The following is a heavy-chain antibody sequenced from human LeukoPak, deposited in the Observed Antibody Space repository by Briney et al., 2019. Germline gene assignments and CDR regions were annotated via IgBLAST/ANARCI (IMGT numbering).Heavy chain of an antibody. CDR2: IYYSGST. CDR3: ARVTGYMIEDYFDY. J-gene: IGHJ4*02. CDR1: GDSISSSRSY. Sequence: SETLSLTCTVSGDSISSSRSYWGWIRQPPGKGLEWIGSIYYSGSTYYNTSLKSRVTISVDTSKNQFSLKLSSVTAADTAVYCCARVTGYMIEDYFDYWGQGTLVTVSS. D-gene: IGHD3-22*01. V-gene: IGHV4-39*07.